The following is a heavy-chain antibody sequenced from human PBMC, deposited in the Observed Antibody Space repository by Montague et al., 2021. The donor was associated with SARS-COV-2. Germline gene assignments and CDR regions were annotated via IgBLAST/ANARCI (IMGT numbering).Heavy chain of an antibody. CDR1: GGSISSSSYY. V-gene: IGHV4-39*01. D-gene: IGHD6-19*01. J-gene: IGHJ3*01. CDR2: IYYSGST. CDR3: ARQENSSGWFKPDAFDL. Sequence: SETLSLTCTVSGGSISSSSYYWGWIRQPPGRGPEWIGSIYYSGSTYYNPSLKSRVTISVDTPKNQFSLKLSSVTAADTAVYYCARQENSSGWFKPDAFDLWGQGTMVTVSS.